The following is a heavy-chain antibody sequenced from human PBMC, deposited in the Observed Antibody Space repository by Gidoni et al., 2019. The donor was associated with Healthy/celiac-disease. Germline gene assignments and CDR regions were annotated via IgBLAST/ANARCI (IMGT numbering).Heavy chain of an antibody. D-gene: IGHD5-18*01. CDR1: GYTFTSYD. Sequence: QVKLVQAGAEVKKPGASVKGSCKDAGYTFTSYDNNWVRQATGQGLEWMGWMNPNRVNTCYAPNFQGRVTMTRNTSISTAYMELSSLRSEDTAVYYCARANVDTAMGDYWGQGTLVTVSS. V-gene: IGHV1-8*01. CDR2: MNPNRVNT. J-gene: IGHJ4*02. CDR3: ARANVDTAMGDY.